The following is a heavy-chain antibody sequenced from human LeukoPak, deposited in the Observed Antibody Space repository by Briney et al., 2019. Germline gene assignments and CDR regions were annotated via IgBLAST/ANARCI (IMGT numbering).Heavy chain of an antibody. CDR2: IKSKSDGETA. J-gene: IGHJ4*02. Sequence: PGGSPRLSCVASGIPFSHAWMSWVRQAPGQGLEWVGRIKSKSDGETADYAAPVKGRFTISRDDSENTVYLQMNSLKPEDTAVYFCTTDFAAFGGTMSDYWGPGTLVTVSS. CDR3: TTDFAAFGGTMSDY. D-gene: IGHD3-10*01. CDR1: GIPFSHAW. V-gene: IGHV3-15*01.